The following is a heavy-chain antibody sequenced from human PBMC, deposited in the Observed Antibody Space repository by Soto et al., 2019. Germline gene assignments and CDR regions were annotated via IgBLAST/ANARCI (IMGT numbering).Heavy chain of an antibody. J-gene: IGHJ4*02. CDR3: AKSRWVTSPPHLFYFDY. D-gene: IGHD1-26*01. V-gene: IGHV3-30*18. CDR1: GFTFSSYG. Sequence: VGSLRLSCAASGFTFSSYGMHWVRQAPGKGLEWVAVISYDGSNKYYADSVKGRFTISRDNSKNTLYLQMNSLRAEDTAVYYCAKSRWVTSPPHLFYFDYWGQGTLVTVSS. CDR2: ISYDGSNK.